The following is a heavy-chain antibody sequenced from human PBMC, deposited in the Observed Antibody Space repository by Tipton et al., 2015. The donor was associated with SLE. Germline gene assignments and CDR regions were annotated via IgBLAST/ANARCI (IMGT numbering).Heavy chain of an antibody. CDR3: ARDGRHSSGWYSDY. CDR2: ISGYNGQT. J-gene: IGHJ4*02. Sequence: VQSGAEVKKPGASVKVSCKASGYTFTNYGISWVRQAPGQGLEWMGWISGYNGQTNYAQKFQGRVTMTTDTSTSTAYMELRSLRSDDTAVYYCARDGRHSSGWYSDYWGQGTLVTVSS. CDR1: GYTFTNYG. V-gene: IGHV1-18*01. D-gene: IGHD6-19*01.